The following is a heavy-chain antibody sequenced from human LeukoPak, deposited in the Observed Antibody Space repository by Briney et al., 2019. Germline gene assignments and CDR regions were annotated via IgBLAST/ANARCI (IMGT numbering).Heavy chain of an antibody. V-gene: IGHV3-23*01. CDR2: ISGSGGST. CDR3: ARVDTAMVD. CDR1: GFTFSSYV. J-gene: IGHJ4*02. D-gene: IGHD5-18*01. Sequence: GGSLRLSCAASGFTFSSYVMSWVRQAPGKGLEWVSAISGSGGSTYYADSVKGRFTISRDNSKNTLYLQMNGLRAEDTAVYYCARVDTAMVDWGQGTLVTVSS.